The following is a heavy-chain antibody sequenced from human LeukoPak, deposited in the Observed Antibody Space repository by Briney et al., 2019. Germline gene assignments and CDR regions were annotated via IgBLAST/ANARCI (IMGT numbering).Heavy chain of an antibody. J-gene: IGHJ6*03. CDR2: IYYSGST. CDR3: ARDYAAGINAGVIYYYYMDV. D-gene: IGHD6-13*01. CDR1: GGSISSHY. V-gene: IGHV4-59*11. Sequence: SETLSLTCTVSGGSISSHYWSWIRQPPGKGLEWIGYIYYSGSTNYNPSHKSRVTISVDTSKNQFSLKLSSVTAADTAVYYCARDYAAGINAGVIYYYYMDVWGKGITVTVSS.